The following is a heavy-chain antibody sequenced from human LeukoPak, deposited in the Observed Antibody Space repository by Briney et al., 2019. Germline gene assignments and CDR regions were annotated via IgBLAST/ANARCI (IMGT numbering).Heavy chain of an antibody. V-gene: IGHV3-21*04. CDR3: ASGGYYDSSSYGMDV. D-gene: IGHD3-22*01. CDR2: ISSSRSSYI. J-gene: IGHJ6*02. Sequence: GGTLSLSGAASGFTFSNYNMNWVRQAPGKGLEWVSTISSSRSSYIYYADSVKGRFTISRDNSKNTLFLQMNSLRAEDTAVYYCASGGYYDSSSYGMDVWGQGTTVTVSS. CDR1: GFTFSNYN.